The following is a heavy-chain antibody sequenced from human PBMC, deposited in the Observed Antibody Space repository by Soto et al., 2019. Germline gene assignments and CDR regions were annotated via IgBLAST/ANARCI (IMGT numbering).Heavy chain of an antibody. CDR1: GYTFTSYG. CDR2: ISAYNGNT. D-gene: IGHD6-19*01. CDR3: ARENFGIAVAGTGFDY. V-gene: IGHV1-18*01. Sequence: ASVKVSCKASGYTFTSYGISWVRQAPGQGLEWMGWISAYNGNTNYAQKLKGRVTMTTDTSTSTAYMEQRSLRSDDTAVFYCARENFGIAVAGTGFDYWGQGTLVTVSS. J-gene: IGHJ4*02.